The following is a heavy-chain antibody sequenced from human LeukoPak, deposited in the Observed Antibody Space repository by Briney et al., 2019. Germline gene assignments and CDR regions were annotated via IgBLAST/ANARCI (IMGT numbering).Heavy chain of an antibody. Sequence: SVKVSCKASGGTFSSYTINWVRQAPGQGLEWMGGIIPIFGTPKCAQKFQGRATITADESTSTAYMELSSLRSEDTAVYYCASAAIDREYFQHWGQGTLVTVSS. J-gene: IGHJ1*01. D-gene: IGHD2-2*01. CDR1: GGTFSSYT. V-gene: IGHV1-69*13. CDR2: IIPIFGTP. CDR3: ASAAIDREYFQH.